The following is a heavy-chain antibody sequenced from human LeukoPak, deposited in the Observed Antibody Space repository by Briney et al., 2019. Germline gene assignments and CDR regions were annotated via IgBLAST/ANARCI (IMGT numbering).Heavy chain of an antibody. Sequence: SETLSLTCAVSDDSMRSDSYYWGWTRQSPGKALEWIGSISNRGRTLYSPSLKSRVTISIDTSKNQFSLKLSSVTAADTAVYYCARGPSSYVRMGYYYYYYMDVWGKGTTVTVSS. CDR1: DDSMRSDSYY. V-gene: IGHV4-39*01. D-gene: IGHD5-12*01. CDR2: ISNRGRT. J-gene: IGHJ6*03. CDR3: ARGPSSYVRMGYYYYYYMDV.